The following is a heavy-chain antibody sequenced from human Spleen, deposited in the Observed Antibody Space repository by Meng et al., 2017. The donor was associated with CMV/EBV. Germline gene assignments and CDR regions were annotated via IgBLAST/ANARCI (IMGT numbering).Heavy chain of an antibody. CDR2: INPNSGGT. D-gene: IGHD6-6*01. Sequence: ASVKVSCKASGYTFTGYYMHWVRQAPGQGLEWMGWINPNSGGTNYAQKFQGRVTMTRDTSISTAYMELSRLRSDDTAVYYCARSPVGARHYFDHWGQGTLVTVSS. J-gene: IGHJ4*02. CDR1: GYTFTGYY. V-gene: IGHV1-2*02. CDR3: ARSPVGARHYFDH.